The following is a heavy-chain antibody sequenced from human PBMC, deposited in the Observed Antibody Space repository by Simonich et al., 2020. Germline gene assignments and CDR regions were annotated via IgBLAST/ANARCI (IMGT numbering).Heavy chain of an antibody. J-gene: IGHJ5*02. CDR1: GFTFSSYD. CDR3: ARGGYSGSYNWFDP. Sequence: EVQLVESGGGLVQPGGSLRLSCAASGFTFSSYDMHWVRQATRKGFEWVSAIGTAGDTYYPGSVKGRFTISRENAKNSLYLQMNSLRAGDTAVYYCARGGYSGSYNWFDPWGQGTLVTVSS. V-gene: IGHV3-13*01. D-gene: IGHD1-26*01. CDR2: IGTAGDT.